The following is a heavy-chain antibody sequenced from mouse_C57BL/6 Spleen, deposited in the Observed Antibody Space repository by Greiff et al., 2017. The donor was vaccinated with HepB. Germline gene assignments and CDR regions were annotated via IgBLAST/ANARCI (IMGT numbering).Heavy chain of an antibody. V-gene: IGHV1-55*01. Sequence: VQLQQSGAELVKPGASVTISCKASGYTFTSYWITWVQQRPGQGLEWLGDIYPVSVSTNYNEKFTRKAKLTVDTSSSTSYMQLSSLTSADSAVYYCERECPYYYGSSYWYFDVWGTGTTVTVSS. CDR1: GYTFTSYW. D-gene: IGHD1-1*01. J-gene: IGHJ1*03. CDR3: ERECPYYYGSSYWYFDV. CDR2: IYPVSVST.